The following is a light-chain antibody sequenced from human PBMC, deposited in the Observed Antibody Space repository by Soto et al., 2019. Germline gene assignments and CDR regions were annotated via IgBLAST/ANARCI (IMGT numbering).Light chain of an antibody. V-gene: IGKV3-15*01. CDR3: QQYNSWPET. CDR2: DAS. CDR1: QSVRSS. J-gene: IGKJ1*01. Sequence: EIVVTQSAGTLTVSPGERATLFCRASQSVRSSLAWYQQKPGQAPRLFIYDASTRATGIPARFSGSGSGTEFTLTISSLQSEDFAVYYCQQYNSWPETFGQGTKVDIK.